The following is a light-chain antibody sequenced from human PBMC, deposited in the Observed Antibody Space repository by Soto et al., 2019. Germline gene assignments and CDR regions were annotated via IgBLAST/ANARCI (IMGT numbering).Light chain of an antibody. J-gene: IGKJ4*01. CDR2: DAS. CDR1: QSISGW. CDR3: QQCSSYPLT. V-gene: IGKV1-5*01. Sequence: IQMTQSPSTLSASVGDQVPITFRASQSISGWLAWYQQKPGRAPKLLIYDASSLESGVPSRFSGSGSGTEFTLTISSLQPDDFATYYCQQCSSYPLTFGGGTKVDIK.